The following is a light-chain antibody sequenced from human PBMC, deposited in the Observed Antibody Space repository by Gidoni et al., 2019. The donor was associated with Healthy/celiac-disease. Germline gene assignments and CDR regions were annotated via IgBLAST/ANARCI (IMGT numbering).Light chain of an antibody. V-gene: IGKV3-11*01. CDR1: QSVSSY. Sequence: EIVLTQSPATRSLSPGERATCSCRASQSVSSYLAWYQQKPGQAPRLLIYDASNRATGIPARFSGSGSGTDFTLTISSLEPEDFAVYYCQQRGNWPLTFGGGTKVEIK. J-gene: IGKJ4*01. CDR2: DAS. CDR3: QQRGNWPLT.